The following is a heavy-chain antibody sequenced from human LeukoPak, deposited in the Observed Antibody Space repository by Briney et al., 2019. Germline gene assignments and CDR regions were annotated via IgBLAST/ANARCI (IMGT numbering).Heavy chain of an antibody. CDR1: GFTFNSYG. CDR3: AKETKEYCSNASCYGYYYYMDV. D-gene: IGHD2-2*01. J-gene: IGHJ6*03. V-gene: IGHV3-30*02. Sequence: PGGSLRLSCAASGFTFNSYGMHWVRQAPGKGLEWVAFIRYDGINKYYPDSVKGRFTIYRDDSRNTVYLQMNSLRAEDTAVYFCAKETKEYCSNASCYGYYYYMDVWGKGTTVTISS. CDR2: IRYDGINK.